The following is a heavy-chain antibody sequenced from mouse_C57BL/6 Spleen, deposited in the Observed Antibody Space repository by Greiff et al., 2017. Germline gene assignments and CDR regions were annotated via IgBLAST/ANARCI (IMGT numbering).Heavy chain of an antibody. CDR3: TRSDLGYYGSRPHYYAMDD. Sequence: VQLQQSGTVLARPGASVKMSCKTSGYTFTSYWMHWVKQRPGQGLEWIGAIYPGNSDTSYNQKFKGKAKLTAVTSASTAYMALSSLTNEDSAVYYCTRSDLGYYGSRPHYYAMDDWGQGTSVTVSS. V-gene: IGHV1-5*01. CDR1: GYTFTSYW. CDR2: IYPGNSDT. J-gene: IGHJ4*01. D-gene: IGHD1-1*01.